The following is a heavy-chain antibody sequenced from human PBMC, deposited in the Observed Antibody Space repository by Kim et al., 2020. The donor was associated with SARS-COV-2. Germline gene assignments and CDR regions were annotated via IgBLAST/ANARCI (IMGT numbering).Heavy chain of an antibody. Sequence: ASVKVSCKASGYTFTSYGISWVRQAPGQGLEWMGWISAYNGNTNYAQKLQGRVTMTTDTSTSTAYMELRSLRSDDTAVYYCARAGAVAGSPDAFDIWGQGTMVTVSS. CDR1: GYTFTSYG. J-gene: IGHJ3*02. CDR2: ISAYNGNT. CDR3: ARAGAVAGSPDAFDI. V-gene: IGHV1-18*01. D-gene: IGHD6-19*01.